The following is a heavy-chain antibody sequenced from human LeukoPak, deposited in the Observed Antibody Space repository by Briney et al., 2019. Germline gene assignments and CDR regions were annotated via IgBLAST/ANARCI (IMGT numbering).Heavy chain of an antibody. CDR2: IIPILGIA. Sequence: ASLKVSCKASGGTFSSYAISWVRQAPGQGLEWMGRIIPILGIANYAQKFQGRVTITADKSTSTAYMELSSLRSEDTAVYYCATYPGPTIQGSFDYWGQGTLVTVSS. CDR3: ATYPGPTIQGSFDY. D-gene: IGHD5-18*01. CDR1: GGTFSSYA. V-gene: IGHV1-69*04. J-gene: IGHJ4*02.